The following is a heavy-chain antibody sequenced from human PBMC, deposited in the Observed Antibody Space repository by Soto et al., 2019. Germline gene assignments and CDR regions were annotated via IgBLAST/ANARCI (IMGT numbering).Heavy chain of an antibody. Sequence: QVQLVQSGAEVKKPGSSVKVSCKASGGTFSSYAISWVRQAPGQGLEWMGGIIPIFGTANYAQKFQGRVTITADATTSTAYIELRILRSEDTAVYDCARLYSCSPKHALDIWVQGTMVTVSS. V-gene: IGHV1-69*01. CDR2: IIPIFGTA. J-gene: IGHJ3*02. CDR1: GGTFSSYA. CDR3: ARLYSCSPKHALDI. D-gene: IGHD6-6*01.